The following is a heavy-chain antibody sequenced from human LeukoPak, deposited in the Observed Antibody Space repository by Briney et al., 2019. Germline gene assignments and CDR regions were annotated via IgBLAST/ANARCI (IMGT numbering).Heavy chain of an antibody. CDR2: TTTSGGTI. Sequence: PGGSLRLSCAASGFTFSSYEMNWVRQAPGKGLEWVSYTTTSGGTIYYTDSVKGRFTVSRDNAKNSLYLQMNSLRAEDTAVYYCARGDTGYSGYDRTFVSLDYWGQGTLVTVSS. D-gene: IGHD5-12*01. J-gene: IGHJ4*02. CDR3: ARGDTGYSGYDRTFVSLDY. CDR1: GFTFSSYE. V-gene: IGHV3-48*03.